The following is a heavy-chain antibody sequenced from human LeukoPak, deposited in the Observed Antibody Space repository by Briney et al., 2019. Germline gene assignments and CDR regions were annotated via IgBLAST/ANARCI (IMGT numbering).Heavy chain of an antibody. V-gene: IGHV4-59*01. CDR3: ASRKLGNDY. Sequence: SETLSLTCTVSGGSISSYYWSWIRQPPGKGLEWIGYIYHTGSTSYSPSLKSRVTISADTSQNQLSLKLSSVTAADTAVYYCASRKLGNDYWGQGTLVTVSS. J-gene: IGHJ4*02. CDR1: GGSISSYY. CDR2: IYHTGST. D-gene: IGHD7-27*01.